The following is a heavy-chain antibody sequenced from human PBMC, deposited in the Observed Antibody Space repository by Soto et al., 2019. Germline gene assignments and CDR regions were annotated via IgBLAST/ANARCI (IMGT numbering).Heavy chain of an antibody. CDR2: ISWNSGSI. D-gene: IGHD3-9*01. V-gene: IGHV3-9*01. Sequence: GGSLRLSCAASGFTFDDYAMHWVRQAPGKGLEWVSGISWNSGSIGYADSVKGRFTISRDNAKNSLYLQMNSLRAEDTALYYCAKDTRYSPYYYVEVCGKGTTVTVPS. J-gene: IGHJ6*03. CDR1: GFTFDDYA. CDR3: AKDTRYSPYYYVEV.